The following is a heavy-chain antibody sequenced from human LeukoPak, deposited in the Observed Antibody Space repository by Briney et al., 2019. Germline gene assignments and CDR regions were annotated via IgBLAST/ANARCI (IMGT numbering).Heavy chain of an antibody. D-gene: IGHD2-15*01. J-gene: IGHJ5*02. Sequence: ASVKVSCKASGYTFTGYYIHWVRQAPGQGLEWMGWINPNSGGTNYAQKFQGRATMTRDTSISTAYMEMSRLRSDDTAVYYCARTGSRAFDPWGQGTLVTVSS. V-gene: IGHV1-2*02. CDR3: ARTGSRAFDP. CDR2: INPNSGGT. CDR1: GYTFTGYY.